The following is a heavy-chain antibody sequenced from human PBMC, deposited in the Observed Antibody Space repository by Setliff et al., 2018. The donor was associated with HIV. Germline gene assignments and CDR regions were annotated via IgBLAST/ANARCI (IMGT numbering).Heavy chain of an antibody. D-gene: IGHD4-17*01. CDR2: INPNSSDT. Sequence: ASVKVSCTPSGHTFTNYDINWVRQATGQGLEWMGWINPNSSDTNYAQKFQGRVTMTRETSISTAYMDLSRLRSDDTAVYYCARRVPPIPSGDLDYWGQGTLVTVSS. CDR3: ARRVPPIPSGDLDY. CDR1: GHTFTNYD. V-gene: IGHV1-2*02. J-gene: IGHJ4*02.